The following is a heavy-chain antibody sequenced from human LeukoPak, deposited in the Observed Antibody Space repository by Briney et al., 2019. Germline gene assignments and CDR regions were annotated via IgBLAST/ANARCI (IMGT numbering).Heavy chain of an antibody. CDR2: IYYSGST. V-gene: IGHV4-59*01. Sequence: SETLSLTCTVSAGSINNYYWSWIRQPPGKGLEWIGYIYYSGSTNYNPSLKSRVTISVDTSKNQFSLKLSSVTAADTAVYYCARVGDSYSSGWYDAPYYFDYWGQGTLVTVSS. D-gene: IGHD6-19*01. CDR1: AGSINNYY. CDR3: ARVGDSYSSGWYDAPYYFDY. J-gene: IGHJ4*02.